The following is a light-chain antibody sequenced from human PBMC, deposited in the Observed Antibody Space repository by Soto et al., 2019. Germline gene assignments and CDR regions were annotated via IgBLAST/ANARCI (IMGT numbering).Light chain of an antibody. V-gene: IGKV3-20*01. Sequence: EIVLTQSPGTLSLSPGERATLSCRASQSVTSSYLAWYQQKPGQAPRLLISGASSRATGIPDRFSGSESGTDFTLTISRLEPEDFAVYYCQQYSTSRLTFGEGTKVEIK. J-gene: IGKJ4*01. CDR2: GAS. CDR1: QSVTSSY. CDR3: QQYSTSRLT.